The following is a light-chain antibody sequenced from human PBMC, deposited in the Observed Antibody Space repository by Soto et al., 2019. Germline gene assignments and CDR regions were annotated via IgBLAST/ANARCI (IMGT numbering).Light chain of an antibody. J-gene: IGKJ1*01. Sequence: EIVLTQSPATLSLSPGERATLSCRASQSVSSYLAWYQQKPGQAPRLLIYGASNRANGIPARFSGSGSGTDFPLTSSSLEPEYSAVYYCQQRSTWWTFGQGTKVEIK. CDR2: GAS. V-gene: IGKV3-11*01. CDR1: QSVSSY. CDR3: QQRSTWWT.